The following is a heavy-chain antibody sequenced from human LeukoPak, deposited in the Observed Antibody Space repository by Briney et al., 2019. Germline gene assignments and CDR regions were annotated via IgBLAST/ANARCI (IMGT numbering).Heavy chain of an antibody. D-gene: IGHD5-18*01. CDR1: GGTFSSYA. CDR2: IIPILGIA. CDR3: ACPHTAMVTAPFDY. J-gene: IGHJ4*02. V-gene: IGHV1-69*04. Sequence: ASVKVSCKASGGTFSSYAISWVRQAPGQGLEWMGRIIPILGIANYAQKFQGRVTITTDESTSTAYMELSSLRSEDTAVYYCACPHTAMVTAPFDYWGQGTLVTVSS.